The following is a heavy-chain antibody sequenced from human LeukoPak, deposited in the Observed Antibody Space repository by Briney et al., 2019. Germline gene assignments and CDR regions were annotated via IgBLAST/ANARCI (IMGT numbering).Heavy chain of an antibody. D-gene: IGHD5-24*01. CDR3: ARAESHYSNPPAATIFDY. Sequence: SETLSLTCTVSGVSMNTYYWSWIRQPPGKGLEWIGHIYYSGSTKYNPSLNSRVTISVDTSRNQFSLKLRSVTAADTAVYYCARAESHYSNPPAATIFDYWGQGTLVTVSS. CDR1: GVSMNTYY. J-gene: IGHJ4*02. CDR2: IYYSGST. V-gene: IGHV4-59*01.